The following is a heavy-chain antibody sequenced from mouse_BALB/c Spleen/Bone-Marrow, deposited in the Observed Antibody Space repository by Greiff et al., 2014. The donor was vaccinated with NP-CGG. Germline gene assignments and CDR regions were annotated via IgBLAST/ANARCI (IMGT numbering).Heavy chain of an antibody. CDR3: ARQDYYGSSPHWYFDV. Sequence: EVQGVESGGGLVKPGGSLKLPCAASGFTFSSYAMSWVRQTPEKRLEWVATIGSGGSYTYYADSVKGRFTISRDTAKNTLYLQMSSLRSEDTAMYYCARQDYYGSSPHWYFDVWGAGTTVTVSS. V-gene: IGHV5-9-3*01. D-gene: IGHD1-1*01. CDR2: IGSGGSYT. J-gene: IGHJ1*01. CDR1: GFTFSSYA.